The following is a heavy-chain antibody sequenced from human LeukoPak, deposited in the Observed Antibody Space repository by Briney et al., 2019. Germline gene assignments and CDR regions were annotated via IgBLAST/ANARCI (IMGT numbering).Heavy chain of an antibody. D-gene: IGHD6-13*01. CDR2: INPNSGGT. CDR3: AREASWLFDY. J-gene: IGHJ4*02. CDR1: GYTFTGYY. V-gene: IGHV1-2*02. Sequence: ASVKVSCKASGYTFTGYYMHWVRQAPGQGLEWMGWINPNSGGTNFAQKFQGSVTMTRDTSITTAYMELSRLRSDDTAVYYCAREASWLFDYWGQGTLVTVSS.